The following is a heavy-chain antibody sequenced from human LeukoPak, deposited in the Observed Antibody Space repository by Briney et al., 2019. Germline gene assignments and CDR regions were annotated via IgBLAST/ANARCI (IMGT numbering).Heavy chain of an antibody. V-gene: IGHV3-30*02. CDR3: AEDRLAQGGTDY. J-gene: IGHJ4*02. CDR2: IHFDGSSK. CDR1: GFTFSSFG. Sequence: GGSLRLSCAASGFTFSSFGMHRVRQAPGKGLAWVSYIHFDGSSKYYADSVKGRFTISRDNSKNTLYLQMNSLRTEDTAVYYCAEDRLAQGGTDYWGQGTLVTVSS.